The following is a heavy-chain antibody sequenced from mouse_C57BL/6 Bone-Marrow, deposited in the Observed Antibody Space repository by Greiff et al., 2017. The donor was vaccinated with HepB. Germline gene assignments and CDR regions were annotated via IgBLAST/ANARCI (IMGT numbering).Heavy chain of an antibody. CDR1: GYTFTDYY. CDR3: ARSGYYGSSYHWYFDV. D-gene: IGHD1-1*01. CDR2: INPNNGGT. J-gene: IGHJ1*03. Sequence: EVQLQQSGPELVKPGASVKISCKASGYTFTDYYMNWVKQSHGKSLEWIGDINPNNGGTSYNQKFKGKATLTVDKSSSTAYMELRSLTSEDSAVYYCARSGYYGSSYHWYFDVWGTGTTVTVSS. V-gene: IGHV1-26*01.